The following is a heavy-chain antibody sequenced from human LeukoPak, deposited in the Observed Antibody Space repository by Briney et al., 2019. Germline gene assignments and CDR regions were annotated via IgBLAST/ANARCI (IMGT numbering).Heavy chain of an antibody. Sequence: GASVKVSCKASGGTFSSYAISWVRQAPGQGLEWMGGIIPIFGTANYAQKFQGRVTITADESTSTAYMELSSLRSEDTAVYYCARDHGSGMGGYYYYMDVWGKGTTVTVSS. CDR2: IIPIFGTA. CDR3: ARDHGSGMGGYYYYMDV. J-gene: IGHJ6*03. D-gene: IGHD3-10*01. V-gene: IGHV1-69*13. CDR1: GGTFSSYA.